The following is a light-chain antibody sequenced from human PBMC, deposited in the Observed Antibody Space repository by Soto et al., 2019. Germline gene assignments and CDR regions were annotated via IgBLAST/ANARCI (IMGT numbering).Light chain of an antibody. CDR1: ISDVGGYNY. V-gene: IGLV2-14*01. Sequence: QSVLTQPAAVSGSPGQSITISCTGTISDVGGYNYVSWYQQHPGKAPKLMIYDVSNRPSGVSNRVSGSKSGNTASLTISGLQAEDEADYDCSSYTSSSTLYVLGTGTKLTVL. J-gene: IGLJ1*01. CDR2: DVS. CDR3: SSYTSSSTLYV.